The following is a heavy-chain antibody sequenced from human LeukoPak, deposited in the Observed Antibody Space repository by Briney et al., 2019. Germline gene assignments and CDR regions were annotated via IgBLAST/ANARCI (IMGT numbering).Heavy chain of an antibody. V-gene: IGHV3-30*18. Sequence: GRSLRLSCAASGFTFSSYGMHWVRQAPGKGLEWVALISNDAGNYYYADSVKGRFTISRDNSKNTLYLQMNSLRAEDTAVYFCAKDRRLYNILTPFDYWGQGTLVTVSS. D-gene: IGHD3-9*01. CDR2: ISNDAGNY. J-gene: IGHJ4*02. CDR3: AKDRRLYNILTPFDY. CDR1: GFTFSSYG.